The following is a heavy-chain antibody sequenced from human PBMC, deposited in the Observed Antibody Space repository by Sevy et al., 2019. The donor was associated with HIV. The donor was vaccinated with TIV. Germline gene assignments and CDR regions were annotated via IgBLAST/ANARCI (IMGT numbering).Heavy chain of an antibody. J-gene: IGHJ4*02. CDR2: IKSKYDGGTT. CDR1: GFIFSNAW. CDR3: ATGGYYFDY. D-gene: IGHD3-22*01. V-gene: IGHV3-15*07. Sequence: GGSLRLSCTTSGFIFSNAWMNWVRQAPGKGLEWVGRIKSKYDGGTTDYAAPMKGRCTVSREDSKNTVYLQMNSLKAEDTAIYYCATGGYYFDYWGQGTLVTVSS.